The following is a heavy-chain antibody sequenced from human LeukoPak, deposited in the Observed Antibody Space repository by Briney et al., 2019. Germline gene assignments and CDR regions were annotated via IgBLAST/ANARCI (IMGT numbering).Heavy chain of an antibody. V-gene: IGHV6-1*01. CDR3: ARDPGYSSSWYRRGNAFDI. D-gene: IGHD6-13*01. J-gene: IGHJ3*02. Sequence: SQTLSLTCAISGDSVSSNSAAWNWIRQSPSRGLEWLGRTYYRSKWYNDYAVSVKSRITINPDTSKNQFSLQLNSVTPEDTAVYYCARDPGYSSSWYRRGNAFDIWGQGTMVTVSS. CDR1: GDSVSSNSAA. CDR2: TYYRSKWYN.